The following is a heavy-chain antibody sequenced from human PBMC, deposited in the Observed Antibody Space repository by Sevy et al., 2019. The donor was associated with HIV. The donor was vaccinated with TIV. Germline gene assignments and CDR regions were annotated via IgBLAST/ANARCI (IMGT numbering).Heavy chain of an antibody. D-gene: IGHD6-6*01. J-gene: IGHJ4*02. CDR3: ARGLIATRRGGGYYFDY. CDR1: GGTFSSYA. Sequence: ASVKVSCKASGGTFSSYAISWVRQAPGQGLEWMGGIIPIFGTANYAQKFQGRVTVTADESTSTAYMELSSLRSEDTAVYYCARGLIATRRGGGYYFDYWGQGTLVTVCS. V-gene: IGHV1-69*13. CDR2: IIPIFGTA.